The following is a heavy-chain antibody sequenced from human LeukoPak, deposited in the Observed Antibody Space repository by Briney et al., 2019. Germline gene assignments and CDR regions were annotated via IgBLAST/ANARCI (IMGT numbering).Heavy chain of an antibody. CDR2: TYYSGST. Sequence: PSETLSLTCTVSGGSISNHYWSWIRQPPGKGLEWIGLTYYSGSTNFNPSLKSRVTISLDTSKNQFSLKLRSVTAADTAVYYCARVLEDYDFWGGYVDYWGQGTLVTVSS. V-gene: IGHV4-59*11. CDR1: GGSISNHY. J-gene: IGHJ4*02. D-gene: IGHD3-3*01. CDR3: ARVLEDYDFWGGYVDY.